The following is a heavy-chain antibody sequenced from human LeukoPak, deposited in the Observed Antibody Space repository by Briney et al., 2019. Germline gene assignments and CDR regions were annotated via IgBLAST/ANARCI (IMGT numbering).Heavy chain of an antibody. J-gene: IGHJ3*02. V-gene: IGHV4-39*01. D-gene: IGHD6-19*01. CDR3: ARQGAGGRAFDI. Sequence: SETLSLTCTVSGGSISSYYWGWIRQPPGKGLEWIGIIYYSGSTYYNPSLKSRVTISVETSKNQVSLRLSSVTAADTAMYYCARQGAGGRAFDIWGQGTMVTVSS. CDR2: IYYSGST. CDR1: GGSISSYY.